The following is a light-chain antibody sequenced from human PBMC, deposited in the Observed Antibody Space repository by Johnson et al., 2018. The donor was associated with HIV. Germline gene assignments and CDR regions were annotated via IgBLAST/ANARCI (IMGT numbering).Light chain of an antibody. J-gene: IGLJ1*01. CDR1: SSNIGNNY. CDR2: DNN. V-gene: IGLV1-51*01. Sequence: QSVLTQPPSVSAAPGQKVTISCSGSSSNIGNNYVSWYQQLPGTAPKLLIYDNNKRPSGIPARFSGSKSGTSATLGITGLQTGDEADYYCGTWDSSLRGVFGTGTKVTVL. CDR3: GTWDSSLRGV.